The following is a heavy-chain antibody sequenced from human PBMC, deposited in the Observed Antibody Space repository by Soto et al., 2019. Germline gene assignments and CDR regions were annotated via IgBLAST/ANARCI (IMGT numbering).Heavy chain of an antibody. V-gene: IGHV1-18*01. CDR3: VIVPAAMPHDAFDI. CDR1: GYSFTSYG. D-gene: IGHD2-2*01. J-gene: IGHJ3*02. Sequence: ASVKVSCKASGYSFTSYGISWGRQAPGQGLEWMGWISAYNGNTNYAQKFQGRVTMTRDTSTSTVYMELSSLRSEDTAVYYCVIVPAAMPHDAFDIWGQGTMVTVSS. CDR2: ISAYNGNT.